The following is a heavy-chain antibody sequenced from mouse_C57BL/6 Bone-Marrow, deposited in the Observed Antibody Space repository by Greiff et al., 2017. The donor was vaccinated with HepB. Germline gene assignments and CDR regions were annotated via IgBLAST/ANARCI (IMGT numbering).Heavy chain of an antibody. CDR3: ARGPPFYGSSPPWFAY. Sequence: EVQGVESGGGLVKPGGSLKLSCAASGFTFSSYAMSWVRQTPEKRLEWVATISDGGSYTYYPDNVKGRFTISRDNAKNNLYLQMSHLKSEDTAMYYCARGPPFYGSSPPWFAYWGQGTLVTVSA. D-gene: IGHD1-1*01. CDR2: ISDGGSYT. V-gene: IGHV5-4*01. J-gene: IGHJ3*01. CDR1: GFTFSSYA.